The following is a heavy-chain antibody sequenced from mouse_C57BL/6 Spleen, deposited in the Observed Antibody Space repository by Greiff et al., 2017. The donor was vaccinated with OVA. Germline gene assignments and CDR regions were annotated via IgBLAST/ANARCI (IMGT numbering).Heavy chain of an antibody. J-gene: IGHJ4*01. V-gene: IGHV5-17*01. CDR3: ARNWDVDYAMDY. CDR1: GFTFSDYG. Sequence: DVMLVESGGGLVKPGGSLKLSCAASGFTFSDYGMHWVRQAPEKGLEWVAYISSGSSTIYYADTVKGRFTISSDNAKNTLFLQMTSLRSEDTAMYYCARNWDVDYAMDYWGQGTSVTVSS. D-gene: IGHD4-1*01. CDR2: ISSGSSTI.